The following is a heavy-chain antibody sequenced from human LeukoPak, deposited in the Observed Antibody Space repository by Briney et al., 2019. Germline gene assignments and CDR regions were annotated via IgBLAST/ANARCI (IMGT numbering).Heavy chain of an antibody. J-gene: IGHJ4*02. D-gene: IGHD5-18*01. Sequence: SQTLSLTCSVSGGSISSGGYSWSWIRQPPGKGLEWIGYINHSGNTYHNPSLMSRVTISVDTSKNQFSLKLTSVTAADTAVYYCARSRGYSYGTTFLDYWGQGTLVTVSS. CDR1: GGSISSGGYS. CDR3: ARSRGYSYGTTFLDY. CDR2: INHSGNT. V-gene: IGHV4-30-2*01.